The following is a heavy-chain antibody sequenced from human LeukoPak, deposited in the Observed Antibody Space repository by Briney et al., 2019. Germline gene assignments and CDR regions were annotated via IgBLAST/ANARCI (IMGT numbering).Heavy chain of an antibody. CDR1: GYTCTGYY. J-gene: IGHJ3*02. V-gene: IGHV1-2*06. CDR2: INPNSGGT. CDR3: ASYDSSGYYYGAFDI. Sequence: ASVKVSFKASGYTCTGYYMHWERQAPGQGLEWMGRINPNSGGTNYAQKFQGRVTMTRDTSISTAYMELSRLRSDDTAVYYCASYDSSGYYYGAFDIWGQGTMVTVSS. D-gene: IGHD3-22*01.